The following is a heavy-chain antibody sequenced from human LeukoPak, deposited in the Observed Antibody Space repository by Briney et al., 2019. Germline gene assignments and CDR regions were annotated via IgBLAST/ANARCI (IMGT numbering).Heavy chain of an antibody. D-gene: IGHD4-17*01. V-gene: IGHV3-7*01. J-gene: IGHJ4*02. CDR3: ARDEWTVTPDY. CDR1: GFTFSSYW. Sequence: PGGSLRLSCAASGFTFSSYWMSWVRQAPGKGLEWVANINQDGSEKYYVDSVKGRFTISRDNAKNSLYLQMNSLRAEATAVYYCARDEWTVTPDYWGQGTLVTVSS. CDR2: INQDGSEK.